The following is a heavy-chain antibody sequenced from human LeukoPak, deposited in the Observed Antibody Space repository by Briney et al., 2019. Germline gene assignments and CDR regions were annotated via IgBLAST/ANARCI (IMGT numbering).Heavy chain of an antibody. CDR1: GGSISSHY. D-gene: IGHD2-15*01. V-gene: IGHV4-59*11. CDR2: ISNSGST. J-gene: IGHJ6*03. CDR3: GRDALVGYFSYYYMDV. Sequence: SETLSLTCTVSGGSISSHYWTWIRQFLVKGLEWIGDISNSGSTSYNPSLKSRVTISIDTSKNQFSLKLSSVTAADTAVYYCGRDALVGYFSYYYMDVWGKGTTVTVSS.